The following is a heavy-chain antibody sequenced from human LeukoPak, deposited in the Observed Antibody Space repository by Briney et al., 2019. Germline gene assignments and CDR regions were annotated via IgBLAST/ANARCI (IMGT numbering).Heavy chain of an antibody. CDR3: ARDKNNYDFWSGPYDAFDI. V-gene: IGHV3-21*01. Sequence: GGSLRLSCAASGFTFSSYSMNWVRQAPGKGLEWVSSISSSSSYIYYADSVKGRSTISRDNAKNSLYLQMNSLRAEDTAVYYCARDKNNYDFWSGPYDAFDIWGQGTMVTVSS. CDR2: ISSSSSYI. J-gene: IGHJ3*02. CDR1: GFTFSSYS. D-gene: IGHD3-3*01.